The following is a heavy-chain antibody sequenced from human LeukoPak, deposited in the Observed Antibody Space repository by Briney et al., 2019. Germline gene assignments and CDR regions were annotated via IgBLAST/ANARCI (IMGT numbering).Heavy chain of an antibody. CDR2: ISTDGRDK. CDR1: GLSFSNYA. Sequence: PGGSLRLSCAASGLSFSNYAMHWVRQTPGEGLVWVAVISTDGRDKHYADSVKGRFSISRDNSKSTLYLQMNSLRAEDTAVYYCARDSAAAAVYYFDYWGQGTLVTVSS. D-gene: IGHD6-13*01. V-gene: IGHV3-30*04. CDR3: ARDSAAAAVYYFDY. J-gene: IGHJ4*02.